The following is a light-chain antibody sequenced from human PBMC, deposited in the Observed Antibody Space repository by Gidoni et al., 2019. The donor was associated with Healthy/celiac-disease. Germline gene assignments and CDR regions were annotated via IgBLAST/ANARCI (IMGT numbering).Light chain of an antibody. Sequence: QSALTQPPSASGSPGKSVTISCTGTSSDVGGYNYVSWYQQHPGKAPKLMIDEVSKRPSGVPDRFSGSKSGNTASLTVSGLQAEDEADYYCSSYAGSNKVFGGGTKLTVL. V-gene: IGLV2-8*01. J-gene: IGLJ2*01. CDR3: SSYAGSNKV. CDR2: EVS. CDR1: SSDVGGYNY.